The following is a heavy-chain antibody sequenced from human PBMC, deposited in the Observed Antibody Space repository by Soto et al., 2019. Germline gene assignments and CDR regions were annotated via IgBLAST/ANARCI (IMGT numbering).Heavy chain of an antibody. CDR2: INAGNGNT. J-gene: IGHJ3*02. Sequence: ASVKVSCKASGYTFTSYSMHWVRQAPGQRLEWMGWINAGNGNTKYSQKFQGRVTITRDTSASTAYMELSSLRSEDTAVYYCAGGEYCGGDCSESKDAFDIWGQGTMVTVSS. CDR1: GYTFTSYS. CDR3: AGGEYCGGDCSESKDAFDI. V-gene: IGHV1-3*01. D-gene: IGHD2-21*02.